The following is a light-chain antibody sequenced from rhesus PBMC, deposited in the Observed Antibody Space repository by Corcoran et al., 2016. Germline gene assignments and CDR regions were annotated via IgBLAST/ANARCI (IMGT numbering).Light chain of an antibody. CDR1: QSVSSS. V-gene: IGKV3-42*03. CDR2: GAS. CDR3: QQYSNWPYS. J-gene: IGKJ2*01. Sequence: EIVLTQSPATLSLSPGERATLSCRASQSVSSSLAWYQQKPGQVPRLLLYGASSRATGIPRGFSGSGAGTAFALTISSLEPEDFAVYYCQQYSNWPYSFGQGTKVEIK.